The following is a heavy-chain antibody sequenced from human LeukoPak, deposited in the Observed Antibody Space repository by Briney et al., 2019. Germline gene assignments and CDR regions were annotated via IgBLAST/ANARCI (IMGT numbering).Heavy chain of an antibody. V-gene: IGHV3-23*01. Sequence: GGSLRLSCAASGFTFSSYAMSWVRQAPGKGLEWVSAISGSGGSTYYADSVKGRFTISRDNSKNTLYLQMNSLRAEDTAVYYCAKNPYDYVWGSYRSAFDYWGQGTLVTVSS. CDR1: GFTFSSYA. J-gene: IGHJ4*02. CDR3: AKNPYDYVWGSYRSAFDY. CDR2: ISGSGGST. D-gene: IGHD3-16*02.